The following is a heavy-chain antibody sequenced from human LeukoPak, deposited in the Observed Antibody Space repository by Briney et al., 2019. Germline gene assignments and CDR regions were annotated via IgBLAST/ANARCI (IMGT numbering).Heavy chain of an antibody. CDR2: IYPGDSDT. D-gene: IGHD3-3*01. J-gene: IGHJ4*02. V-gene: IGHV5-51*01. CDR3: ARLGDFWSGSYYFDY. CDR1: GYSFTSYW. Sequence: GESLKISCKGSGYSFTSYWIGWVRQMPGKGLEWMEIIYPGDSDTRYSPSFQGQVTISADKSISTAYLQWSSLKASDTAMYYCARLGDFWSGSYYFDYWGPGTLVTVSS.